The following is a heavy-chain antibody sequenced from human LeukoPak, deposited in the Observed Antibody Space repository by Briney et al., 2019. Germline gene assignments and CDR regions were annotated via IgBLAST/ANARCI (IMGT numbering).Heavy chain of an antibody. V-gene: IGHV1-69*13. J-gene: IGHJ4*02. Sequence: AASVKVSCKASGGTFSSYAISWVRQAPGQGLEWMGGIIPIFGTANYAQKFQGRVTSTADESTSTAYMELSSLRSEDTAVYYCARDKVSMVRGVKYYFDYWGQGTLVTVSS. CDR3: ARDKVSMVRGVKYYFDY. D-gene: IGHD3-10*01. CDR1: GGTFSSYA. CDR2: IIPIFGTA.